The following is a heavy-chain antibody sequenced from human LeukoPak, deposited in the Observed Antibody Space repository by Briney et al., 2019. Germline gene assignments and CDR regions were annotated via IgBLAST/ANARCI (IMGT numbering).Heavy chain of an antibody. J-gene: IGHJ4*02. CDR2: IIPIFGTA. D-gene: IGHD6-19*01. CDR1: GGTFSSYA. CDR3: ARDREYSSGWRFDY. Sequence: ASVKVSCKASGGTFSSYAISWVRQAPGQGLEWMGGIIPIFGTANYAQKFQGRVTITADKSTSTAYMELSSLRSEDTAVYYCARDREYSSGWRFDYWGQGTLVTVSS. V-gene: IGHV1-69*06.